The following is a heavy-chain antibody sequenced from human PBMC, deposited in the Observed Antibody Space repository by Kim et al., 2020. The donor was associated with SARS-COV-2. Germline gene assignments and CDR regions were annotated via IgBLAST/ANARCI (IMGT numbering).Heavy chain of an antibody. J-gene: IGHJ1*01. Sequence: SVKVSCKASGFTFTSSAMQWVRQARGQRLEWIGWIVVGSGNTNYAQKFQERVTITRDMSTSTAYMELSSLRSEDTAVYYCAAVADRVTMNFQHWGQGTLVTVSS. D-gene: IGHD3-22*01. V-gene: IGHV1-58*02. CDR2: IVVGSGNT. CDR3: AAVADRVTMNFQH. CDR1: GFTFTSSA.